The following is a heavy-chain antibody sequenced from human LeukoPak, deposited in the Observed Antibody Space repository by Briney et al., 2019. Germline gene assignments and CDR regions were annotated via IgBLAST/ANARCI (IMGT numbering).Heavy chain of an antibody. CDR3: ARGAPYSSSWYSSSNWFDP. CDR1: GYTFTGYY. D-gene: IGHD6-13*01. V-gene: IGHV1-2*02. CDR2: INPNSGGT. Sequence: GGSVTVSCKASGYTFTGYYMHWVRQAPGQGLEWMGWINPNSGGTNYAQKFQGRVTMTRDTSISTAYMELSRLRSDDTALYYCARGAPYSSSWYSSSNWFDPWGQGTLVTVSS. J-gene: IGHJ5*02.